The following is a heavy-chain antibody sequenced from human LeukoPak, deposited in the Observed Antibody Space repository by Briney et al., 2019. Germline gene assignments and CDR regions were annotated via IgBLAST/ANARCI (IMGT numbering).Heavy chain of an antibody. Sequence: SETLSLTCTVSGGSISSYYWSWIRQPPGKGLEWIGYIYYSGSTNYNPSLKSRVTISVDTSKNQFSLKLSSVTAADTAVYYCARVVDFWSGTRDLYYYYYYMDVWGKGTTVTVSS. CDR3: ARVVDFWSGTRDLYYYYYYMDV. J-gene: IGHJ6*03. CDR1: GGSISSYY. V-gene: IGHV4-59*01. CDR2: IYYSGST. D-gene: IGHD3-3*01.